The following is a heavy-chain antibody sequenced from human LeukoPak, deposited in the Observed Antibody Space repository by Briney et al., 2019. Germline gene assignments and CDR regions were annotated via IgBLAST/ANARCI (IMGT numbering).Heavy chain of an antibody. CDR3: AKDRGWYDY. Sequence: PGGSLRLSCAASGFTFDDYAMHWVRQAPGKGLEWVSLISGDGGSTYYADSVKGRFTISRDDSKNSLYLQMNSLRTEDTALYHCAKDRGWYDYWGQGTLVTVSS. D-gene: IGHD6-19*01. V-gene: IGHV3-43*02. J-gene: IGHJ4*02. CDR1: GFTFDDYA. CDR2: ISGDGGST.